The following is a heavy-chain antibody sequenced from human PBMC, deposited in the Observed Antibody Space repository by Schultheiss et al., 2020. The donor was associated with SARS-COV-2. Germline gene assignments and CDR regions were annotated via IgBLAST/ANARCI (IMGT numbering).Heavy chain of an antibody. D-gene: IGHD5-12*01. J-gene: IGHJ4*02. CDR1: GFTFSSYG. CDR3: AKGGLDLVSRARGFDY. V-gene: IGHV3-30*18. CDR2: ISYDGSNK. Sequence: GGSLRLSCAASGFTFSSYGMHWVRQAPGKGLEWVAVISYDGSNKYYADSVKGRFTISRDNSKNSLYLQMNSLRTEDTALYYCAKGGLDLVSRARGFDYWGQGTLVTVSS.